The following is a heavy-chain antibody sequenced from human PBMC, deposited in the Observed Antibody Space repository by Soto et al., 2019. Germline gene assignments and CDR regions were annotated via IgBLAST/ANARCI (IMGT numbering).Heavy chain of an antibody. CDR1: GFSLSNARMG. CDR2: IFSNDEK. J-gene: IGHJ6*02. V-gene: IGHV2-26*01. Sequence: QVTLKESGPVLVKPTETLTLTCTVSGFSLSNARMGVSWIRQPPGKALEWLAHIFSNDEKSYSTSLKSRLTISTDTSRSQVVLTMTNMDPVDTATYYCARNLNTGYSYGSDYYGMDVWGQGTTVTVSS. CDR3: ARNLNTGYSYGSDYYGMDV. D-gene: IGHD5-18*01.